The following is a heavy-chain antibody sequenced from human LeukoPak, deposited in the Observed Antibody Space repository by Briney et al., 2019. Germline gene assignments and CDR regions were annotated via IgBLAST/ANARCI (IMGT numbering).Heavy chain of an antibody. CDR1: GGSISSGGHS. V-gene: IGHV4-30-2*03. Sequence: SETLSLTCAVSGGSISSGGHSWSWVRQPPGKGPEWIGCIYDSGSTFYNPSLESRVTITVDTSKNQFSLNLSSVTAADTAVYYCARSSVVVPTRLWYFDYWGQGTLVTVSS. CDR2: IYDSGST. D-gene: IGHD2-2*01. CDR3: ARSSVVVPTRLWYFDY. J-gene: IGHJ4*02.